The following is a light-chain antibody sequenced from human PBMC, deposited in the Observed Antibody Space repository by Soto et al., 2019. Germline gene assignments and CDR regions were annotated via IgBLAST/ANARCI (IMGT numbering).Light chain of an antibody. CDR3: HQYGTSPIT. CDR1: QTVSSY. Sequence: ENVLTQSPGNLSLSPGERATLSCRASQTVSSYLTWYQQRPGQAPRLLIYGASKRATGIPDRFSGSGSGTDFTLTISRLEPEDFALYYCHQYGTSPITFGQGTGLEMK. V-gene: IGKV3-20*01. J-gene: IGKJ5*01. CDR2: GAS.